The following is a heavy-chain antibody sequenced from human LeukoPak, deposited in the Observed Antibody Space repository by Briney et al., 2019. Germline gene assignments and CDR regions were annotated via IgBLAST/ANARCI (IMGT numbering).Heavy chain of an antibody. V-gene: IGHV4-39*01. CDR3: ARNSSYSNTGGFDY. CDR2: IYYSGST. CDR1: GASIRGSSYY. Sequence: SETLTLTCTVSGASIRGSSYYWAWIRQTPGKGLEWIGSIYYSGSTHYTPSLKSRLTISVDTSKNQFSLRVSSVTAADTAVYYCARNSSYSNTGGFDYRGQGILVTVSS. D-gene: IGHD3-10*01. J-gene: IGHJ4*02.